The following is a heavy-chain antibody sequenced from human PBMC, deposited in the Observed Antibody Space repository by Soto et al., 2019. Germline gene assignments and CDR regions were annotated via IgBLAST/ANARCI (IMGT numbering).Heavy chain of an antibody. J-gene: IGHJ4*02. V-gene: IGHV4-31*01. Sequence: QVQLQESGPGLVKPSQTLSLTCTVSGVSIRSGGYYWSWIRQHPGKGLEWIGYFYYNGNNLYNPSLKGQLSISGDTSKNQFSLNLSSVTAADTAVYYCARATGGINYFDYWGQGTPVSVSS. D-gene: IGHD3-16*02. CDR1: GVSIRSGGYY. CDR3: ARATGGINYFDY. CDR2: FYYNGNN.